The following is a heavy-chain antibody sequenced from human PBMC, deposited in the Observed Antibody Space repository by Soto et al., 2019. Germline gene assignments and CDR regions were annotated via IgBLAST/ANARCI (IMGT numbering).Heavy chain of an antibody. V-gene: IGHV3-30*03. D-gene: IGHD3-9*01. CDR2: ISYDGSNK. CDR3: ARHPGYYDMLTGYTTYYFDT. CDR1: GFTFSDYA. J-gene: IGHJ4*02. Sequence: PGGSLRLSCAASGFTFSDYAMHWVRQAPGKGLEWVAVISYDGSNKYYADSVKGRITISRDNSKNTLYMQMNSLRAEDTAVYYCARHPGYYDMLTGYTTYYFDTWGQGILVTVSS.